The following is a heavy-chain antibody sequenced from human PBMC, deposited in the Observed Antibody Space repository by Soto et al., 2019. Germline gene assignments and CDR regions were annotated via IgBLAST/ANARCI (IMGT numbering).Heavy chain of an antibody. CDR3: ARGNGQLAREGYGMDV. Sequence: GESLKISCKGSGYSFTSYWIGWVRQMPGKSLEWMGNIYPGDSDTRYSPSFQGQVTISADKSISTAYLQWSSLKASDTAMYYCARGNGQLAREGYGMDVWGQGTTVTVSS. CDR1: GYSFTSYW. J-gene: IGHJ6*02. D-gene: IGHD6-6*01. V-gene: IGHV5-51*01. CDR2: IYPGDSDT.